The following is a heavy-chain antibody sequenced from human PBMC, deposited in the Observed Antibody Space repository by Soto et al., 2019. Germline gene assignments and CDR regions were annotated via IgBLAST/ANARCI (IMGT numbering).Heavy chain of an antibody. V-gene: IGHV4-59*01. D-gene: IGHD3-10*01. CDR3: ARAGGLYDSESYYFDF. CDR1: GGSIRNYY. J-gene: IGHJ4*02. Sequence: ASETLSLTCTVSGGSIRNYYWSWIRQPPGKGLEWIGYISYTGSTNYNPSLKSRVTISVDTSKNQFSLKLNSVTAADTAVYFCARAGGLYDSESYYFDFWGQGTLVTVSS. CDR2: ISYTGST.